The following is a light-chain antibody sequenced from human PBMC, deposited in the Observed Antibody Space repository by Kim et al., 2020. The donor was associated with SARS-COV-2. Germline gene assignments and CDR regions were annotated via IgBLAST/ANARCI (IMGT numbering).Light chain of an antibody. CDR1: KSINNY. CDR2: DAS. V-gene: IGKV1-5*01. CDR3: QQYKSYVWT. Sequence: SASVGDSVALTCRARKSINNYLAWYQQKPGKAPSLLIYDASTLRSGVPSRFSGSGSGTEFTLTISSLQPDVLATYYCQQYKSYVWTFGRGTKLEI. J-gene: IGKJ1*01.